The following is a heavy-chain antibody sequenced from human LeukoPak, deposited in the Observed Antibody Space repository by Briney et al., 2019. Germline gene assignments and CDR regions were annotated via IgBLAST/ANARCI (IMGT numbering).Heavy chain of an antibody. CDR2: IWYDGSNK. CDR3: AKAALSLRSYYFYGMDV. Sequence: PGGSLRLSCAASGFTFSSYGMHWVRQAPGKGLEWEAVIWYDGSNKYYADSVKGRFTISRDNSKNTLYLQMNRLRAEDAAIYYCAKAALSLRSYYFYGMDVWGQGTTVTVSS. CDR1: GFTFSSYG. J-gene: IGHJ6*02. V-gene: IGHV3-33*06. D-gene: IGHD5/OR15-5a*01.